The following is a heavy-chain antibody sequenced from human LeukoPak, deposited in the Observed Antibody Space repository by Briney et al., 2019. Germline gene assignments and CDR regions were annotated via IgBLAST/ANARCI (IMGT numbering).Heavy chain of an antibody. V-gene: IGHV3-48*03. CDR2: ISSSGSTI. D-gene: IGHD1-1*01. J-gene: IGHJ4*02. CDR1: GFTFSTYE. Sequence: GGSLRLSCAASGFTFSTYEMNWVRQAPGKGLGWVSYISSSGSTIYYADSVKGRFTISRDNAKNSLYLQMNSLRAEDTAVYYCARGPSRTERAHFDSWGQGTLVTVSP. CDR3: ARGPSRTERAHFDS.